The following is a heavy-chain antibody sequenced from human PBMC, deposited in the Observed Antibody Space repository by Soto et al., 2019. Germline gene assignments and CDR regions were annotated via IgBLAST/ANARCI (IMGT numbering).Heavy chain of an antibody. V-gene: IGHV3-9*01. Sequence: EVQLVESGGGLVQPGRSLRLSCAASGFTFDDYAMHWVRQAPGKGLEWVSGLSWHGGSLGYADSVKGRFTISRDNAKNSLYLQMNSLRAEDTALYYCAKDMQSTVTMADYWGQGTLVTVSS. D-gene: IGHD4-17*01. CDR1: GFTFDDYA. CDR3: AKDMQSTVTMADY. J-gene: IGHJ4*02. CDR2: LSWHGGSL.